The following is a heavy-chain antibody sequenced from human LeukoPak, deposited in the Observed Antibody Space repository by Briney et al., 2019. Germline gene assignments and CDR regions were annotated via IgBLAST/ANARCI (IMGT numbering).Heavy chain of an antibody. V-gene: IGHV3-30*04. CDR3: ARGRYDYCDFVFDY. D-gene: IGHD3-16*01. Sequence: GGSLRLSCAASGFTFSSYAMHWVRQAPGKGLEWVAVISYDGSNKYYADSVKGRFTISRDNSKNTLYLQMNSLRAEDTAVYYCARGRYDYCDFVFDYWGQGTLVTVSS. CDR2: ISYDGSNK. J-gene: IGHJ4*02. CDR1: GFTFSSYA.